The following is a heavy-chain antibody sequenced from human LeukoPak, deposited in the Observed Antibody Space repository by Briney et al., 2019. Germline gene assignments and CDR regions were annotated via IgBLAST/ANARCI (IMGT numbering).Heavy chain of an antibody. Sequence: GESLKISCKGSGYRFTSYWIGWVRQMPGKGLEWMGIIYPGDSDTRYSPSFQGQVTISADKSISTAYLQWSSLKASDTAMYYCARIYPRIAAQIWFDPWGQGTLVTVSS. J-gene: IGHJ5*02. CDR3: ARIYPRIAAQIWFDP. D-gene: IGHD6-13*01. CDR2: IYPGDSDT. V-gene: IGHV5-51*01. CDR1: GYRFTSYW.